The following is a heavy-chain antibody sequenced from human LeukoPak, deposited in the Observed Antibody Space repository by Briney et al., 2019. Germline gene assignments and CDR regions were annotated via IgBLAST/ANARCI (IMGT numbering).Heavy chain of an antibody. D-gene: IGHD5-24*01. V-gene: IGHV3-48*03. Sequence: GGSLRLSCAASGFTFSSYEMNWVRQAPGEGLEWVSYISGSGSTKYYTDSVKGRFAISRDNAKNSLYLQMNSLRAEDTAVYYCARLQGYNFDYWGQGTLVTVSS. CDR3: ARLQGYNFDY. J-gene: IGHJ4*02. CDR2: ISGSGSTK. CDR1: GFTFSSYE.